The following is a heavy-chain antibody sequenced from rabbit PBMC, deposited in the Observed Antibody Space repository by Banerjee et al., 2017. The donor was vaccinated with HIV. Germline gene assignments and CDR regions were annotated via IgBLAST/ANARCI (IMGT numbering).Heavy chain of an antibody. D-gene: IGHD7-1*01. Sequence: QEQLKESGGGLVTPGGTLTLSCKASGFDFSSNAICWVRQAPGKGLEWIGTIYAGSSGSAYYASWVNGRFTISKTSSTTVTLQMTSLTAADTATYFCARDAGGDGYSNDLWGPGTLVTVS. J-gene: IGHJ4*01. CDR1: GFDFSSNA. CDR3: ARDAGGDGYSNDL. CDR2: IYAGSSGSA. V-gene: IGHV1S45*01.